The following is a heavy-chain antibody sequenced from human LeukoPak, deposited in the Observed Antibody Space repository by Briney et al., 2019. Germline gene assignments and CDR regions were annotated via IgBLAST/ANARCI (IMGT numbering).Heavy chain of an antibody. D-gene: IGHD1-26*01. J-gene: IGHJ4*02. V-gene: IGHV1-58*01. CDR2: IVVGSGNT. Sequence: ASVKVSCKASGFTFTSSAVQWVRQARGQRLEWIGWIVVGSGNTNYAQKFQERVTITRDMSTSTAYMELSSLRSEDTAVYYCASGASGSSDFDYWGQGTLVTVSS. CDR3: ASGASGSSDFDY. CDR1: GFTFTSSA.